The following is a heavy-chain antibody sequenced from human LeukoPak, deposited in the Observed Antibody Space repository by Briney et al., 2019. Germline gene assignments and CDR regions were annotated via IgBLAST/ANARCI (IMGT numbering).Heavy chain of an antibody. V-gene: IGHV4-34*01. CDR1: GGSFSGYY. CDR2: INHSGST. J-gene: IGHJ6*04. Sequence: NASETLSLTCAVYGGSFSGYYWSWIRQPPGKGLEWIGEINHSGSTNYNPSLKSRVTISVDTSKNQFSLKLTSVTAADTAVYYCARGRADLDVWGKGTTVTVSS. D-gene: IGHD2-21*02. CDR3: ARGRADLDV.